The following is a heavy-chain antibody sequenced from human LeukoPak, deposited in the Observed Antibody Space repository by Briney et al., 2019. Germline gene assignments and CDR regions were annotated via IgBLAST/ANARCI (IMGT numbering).Heavy chain of an antibody. Sequence: PGRSLRLSCAASGFTFSSYAMNWVRQAPGKGLEWVAFISYDGSNKYYADSVKGRFTISRDNSKNTLYLQMNSLRAEDTAVYYCATPIDYGDYVYGMDVWGQGTTVTVSS. CDR2: ISYDGSNK. CDR1: GFTFSSYA. CDR3: ATPIDYGDYVYGMDV. D-gene: IGHD4-17*01. J-gene: IGHJ6*02. V-gene: IGHV3-30-3*01.